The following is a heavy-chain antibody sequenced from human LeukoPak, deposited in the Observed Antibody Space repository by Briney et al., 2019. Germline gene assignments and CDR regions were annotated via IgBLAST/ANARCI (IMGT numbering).Heavy chain of an antibody. CDR1: GGTFSSYT. D-gene: IGHD3-3*01. V-gene: IGHV1-69*04. CDR3: ARDQYYDFWSGYIFDY. CDR2: IIPILGIA. Sequence: SVKVSCKASGGTFSSYTISWVRQAPGQGLEWMGRIIPILGIANYAQKFQGRVTITADESTSTAYMELSSLRSEDTAVYYCARDQYYDFWSGYIFDYWGQGTLVTVSS. J-gene: IGHJ4*02.